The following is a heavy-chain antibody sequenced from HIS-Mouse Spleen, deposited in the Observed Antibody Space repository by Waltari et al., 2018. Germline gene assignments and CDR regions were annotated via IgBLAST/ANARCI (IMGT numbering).Heavy chain of an antibody. J-gene: IGHJ4*02. V-gene: IGHV4-39*01. CDR2: ISYSVRP. D-gene: IGHD4-17*01. CDR1: GCSISSSSYH. CDR3: AYGDYLDY. Sequence: QLQLQESGPGLVKPSETLSLTCTVSGCSISSSSYHWGWIRQPPGERMEWIGSISYSVRPPPNPALTRRVTISVDTSKNQFSLTLSSVTAADTAVYYCAYGDYLDYWGQGTLVTVSS.